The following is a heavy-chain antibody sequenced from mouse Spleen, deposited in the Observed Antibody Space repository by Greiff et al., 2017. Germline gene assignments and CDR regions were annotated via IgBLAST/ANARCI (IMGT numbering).Heavy chain of an antibody. D-gene: IGHD2-4*01. CDR3: ASYDYVYAMDY. CDR2: IDTSDSYT. J-gene: IGHJ4*01. Sequence: QVQLQQSGAELVMPGASVKMSCKASGYTFTDYWMHWVKQRPGQGLEWIGAIDTSDSYTSYNQKFKGKATLTVDESSSTAYMQLSSLTSEDSAVYYCASYDYVYAMDYWGQGTSVTVSS. CDR1: GYTFTDYW. V-gene: IGHV1-69*01.